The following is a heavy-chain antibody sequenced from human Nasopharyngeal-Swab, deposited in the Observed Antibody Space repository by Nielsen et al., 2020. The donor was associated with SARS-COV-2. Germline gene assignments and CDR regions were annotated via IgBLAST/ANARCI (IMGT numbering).Heavy chain of an antibody. V-gene: IGHV3-21*01. D-gene: IGHD3-3*01. J-gene: IGHJ6*02. CDR1: GFTSSTYN. CDR3: ARDGLDYDFWSAYFMDV. CDR2: ISSSSTYI. Sequence: GESLKISCAASGFTSSTYNMNWVRQAPGKGLEWVSSISSSSTYIYYADSVKGRFTISRDNAKNSLYLQMNSLRAEDTAVYYCARDGLDYDFWSAYFMDVWGQGTTVTVSS.